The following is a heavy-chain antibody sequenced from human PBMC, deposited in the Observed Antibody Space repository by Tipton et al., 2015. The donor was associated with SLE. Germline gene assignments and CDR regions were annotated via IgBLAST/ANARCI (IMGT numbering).Heavy chain of an antibody. J-gene: IGHJ4*02. CDR2: IHHSGST. Sequence: TLSLTCTVSGGSISSSSYYWGWIRQPPGKGLEWIGEIHHSGSTYYNPSLKSRITMSVDTSKNQFSLKLSSVTAADTAVYYCARWAGPTVNFDYWGQGTLVTVSS. D-gene: IGHD4-11*01. CDR3: ARWAGPTVNFDY. CDR1: GGSISSSSYY. V-gene: IGHV4-39*07.